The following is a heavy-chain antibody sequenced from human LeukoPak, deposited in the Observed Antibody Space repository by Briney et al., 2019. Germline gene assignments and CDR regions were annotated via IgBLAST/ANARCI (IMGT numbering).Heavy chain of an antibody. V-gene: IGHV3-20*04. CDR3: ARGLTLSNRCFDY. J-gene: IGHJ4*02. D-gene: IGHD2/OR15-2a*01. Sequence: GGSLRLSCEGFGYSFSTYGMSWVRQAPGKGLEWVSRNGGSTGYADSVKGRFTISRDNAKNSLYLQMNSLRAEDTALYYCARGLTLSNRCFDYWGQGTLVTVSS. CDR2: NGGST. CDR1: GYSFSTYG.